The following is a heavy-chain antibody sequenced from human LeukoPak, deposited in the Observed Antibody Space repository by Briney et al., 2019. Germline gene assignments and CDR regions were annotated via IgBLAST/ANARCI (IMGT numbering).Heavy chain of an antibody. J-gene: IGHJ4*02. CDR1: GFTFSSYG. V-gene: IGHV3-30*02. CDR3: ARDLTYSGWYYFDC. Sequence: GGSLRLSCAASGFTFSSYGMHWVRQAPGKGLEWVAFITYDGSNKYYAESVKGRFAISRDDSKNTLYVQMNSLRGEDTAVYHCARDLTYSGWYYFDCWGQGTLVTVSS. D-gene: IGHD6-19*01. CDR2: ITYDGSNK.